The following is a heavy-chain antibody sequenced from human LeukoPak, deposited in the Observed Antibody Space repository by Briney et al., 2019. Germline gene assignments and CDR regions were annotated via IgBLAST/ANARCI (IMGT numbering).Heavy chain of an antibody. V-gene: IGHV3-11*01. D-gene: IGHD1-26*01. J-gene: IGHJ4*02. CDR1: GFSVSDYQ. CDR2: MTASGRST. Sequence: GGSLRLSCAASGFSVSDYQMSWVRQAPGKGLEWISYMTASGRSTNYADSVKGRFTISRDNAKNSVVLQMNSLRAEDTAVYYCTRERRGSYYAFEFWGQGTLVSVSS. CDR3: TRERRGSYYAFEF.